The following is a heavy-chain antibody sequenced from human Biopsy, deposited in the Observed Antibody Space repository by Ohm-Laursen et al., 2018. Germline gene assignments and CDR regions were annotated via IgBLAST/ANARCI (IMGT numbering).Heavy chain of an antibody. J-gene: IGHJ1*01. V-gene: IGHV1-69*06. CDR1: GYSFISNG. CDR3: ATKLTGYFHH. CDR2: NIPILGTG. Sequence: AASVKVSCKASGYSFISNGISWVRQAPGQGLEWLGGNIPILGTGNYAQKFQDRVTVAADTSTSTATMELRSLRSDDTAVYYCATKLTGYFHHWGQGTLVIVSS. D-gene: IGHD3-9*01.